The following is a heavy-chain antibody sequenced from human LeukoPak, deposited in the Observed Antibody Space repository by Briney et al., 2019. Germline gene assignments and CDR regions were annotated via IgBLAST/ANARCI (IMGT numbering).Heavy chain of an antibody. CDR2: IHASGSGA. Sequence: GGSLRLSCAASTFTFTNYAMSGGRRAPGRGQDWVAGIHASGSGAYYADSVKGLFIISRDNSKNTLYLQLNSVRAEDTALYYCAKEFLSYAGDGYVDSWGQGTLVTVSS. J-gene: IGHJ4*02. D-gene: IGHD3-3*01. CDR1: TFTFTNYA. CDR3: AKEFLSYAGDGYVDS. V-gene: IGHV3-23*01.